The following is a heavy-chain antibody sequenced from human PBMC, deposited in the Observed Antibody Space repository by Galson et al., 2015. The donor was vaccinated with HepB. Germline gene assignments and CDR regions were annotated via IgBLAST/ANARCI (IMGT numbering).Heavy chain of an antibody. J-gene: IGHJ4*02. CDR3: ARGRPYDFWSGSLTY. CDR1: GFTFSSYW. CDR2: INSDGSST. Sequence: SLRLSCAASGFTFSSYWMHWVRQAPGKGLVWVSRINSDGSSTSYGDSVKGRFTISRDNAKNTLYLQMNSLRAEDTAVYYCARGRPYDFWSGSLTYWGQGTLVTVSS. D-gene: IGHD3-3*01. V-gene: IGHV3-74*01.